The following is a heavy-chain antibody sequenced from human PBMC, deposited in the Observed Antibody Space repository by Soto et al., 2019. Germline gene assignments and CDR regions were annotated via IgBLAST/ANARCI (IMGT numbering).Heavy chain of an antibody. CDR1: GYTFTSYY. J-gene: IGHJ4*02. V-gene: IGHV1-46*03. D-gene: IGHD3-10*01. Sequence: ASVKVSCKASGYTFTSYYMHWVRLAPGQGLEWMGIINPSGGSTSYAQKFQGRVTMTRDTSTSTVYMELSSLRSEDTAVYYCARDYYGSGSISPFDYWGQGTLVTVSS. CDR3: ARDYYGSGSISPFDY. CDR2: INPSGGST.